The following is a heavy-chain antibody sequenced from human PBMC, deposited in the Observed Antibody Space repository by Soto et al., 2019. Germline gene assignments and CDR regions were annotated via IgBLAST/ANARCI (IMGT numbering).Heavy chain of an antibody. CDR2: IYYSGST. Sequence: SETLSLTCTVSGGSISSGDYYWSWIRQPPGKGLEWIGYIYYSGSTYYNPSLKSRVTISVDTSKNQFSLKLSSVTAADTAVYYCARITIFGVVPGYYYYGMDVWGQGTTVTVS. J-gene: IGHJ6*02. D-gene: IGHD3-3*01. CDR3: ARITIFGVVPGYYYYGMDV. V-gene: IGHV4-30-4*01. CDR1: GGSISSGDYY.